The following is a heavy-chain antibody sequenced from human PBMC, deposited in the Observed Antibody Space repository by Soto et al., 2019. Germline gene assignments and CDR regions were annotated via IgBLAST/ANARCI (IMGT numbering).Heavy chain of an antibody. D-gene: IGHD4-17*01. J-gene: IGHJ6*02. CDR2: IYYSGRT. CDR3: ARETTVPEYYYGLDL. Sequence: QMQLQESGPGLVRPSETLSLTCTVSGDSLSSPTYYWTWIRQPPGKGLEWIAHIYYSGRTIYNPSLQSRVAISVDTSKNQFYLELNSVTAADTAVYFCARETTVPEYYYGLDLWGQGTTVIVSS. V-gene: IGHV4-61*01. CDR1: GDSLSSPTYY.